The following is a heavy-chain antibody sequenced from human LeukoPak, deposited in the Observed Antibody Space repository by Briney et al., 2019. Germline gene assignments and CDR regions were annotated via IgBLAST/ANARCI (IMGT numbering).Heavy chain of an antibody. D-gene: IGHD2-2*01. V-gene: IGHV3-23*01. J-gene: IGHJ4*02. CDR2: ISGSGGST. Sequence: PGGSLRLSCAASGFTFSSYVMSWVRQAPGKGLEWVSAISGSGGSTYYADSVKGRFTISRDNSKNTLYLQMNSLRAEDTAVSYCAKYFLVVPAAIDYWGQGTLVTVSS. CDR1: GFTFSSYV. CDR3: AKYFLVVPAAIDY.